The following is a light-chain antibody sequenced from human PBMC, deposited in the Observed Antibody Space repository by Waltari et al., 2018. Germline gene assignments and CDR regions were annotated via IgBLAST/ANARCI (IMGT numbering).Light chain of an antibody. CDR1: QNILYSSNNKYY. J-gene: IGKJ1*01. Sequence: DIVMTQSPDSLAVSLGERATINCKSSQNILYSSNNKYYLAWYQQKSGQPPKLLIYWASTRASVFPDRFSGSGSGTDFTLTISSLQAEDVAVYYCQQYYSTPPTFGQGTKVEIK. V-gene: IGKV4-1*01. CDR3: QQYYSTPPT. CDR2: WAS.